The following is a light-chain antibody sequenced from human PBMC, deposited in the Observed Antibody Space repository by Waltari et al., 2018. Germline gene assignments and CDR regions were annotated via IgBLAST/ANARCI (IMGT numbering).Light chain of an antibody. CDR2: EVN. J-gene: IGLJ2*01. CDR3: SSYAGSNTLV. V-gene: IGLV2-8*01. CDR1: NSAVGTYNY. Sequence: QSALTQPPSASGSPGQSVTISCTGTNSAVGTYNYVSWFQPPPGRAPKLLIYEVNKRPSGVPDRFSGSKSDNRASLTVSGLQADDEAVYHCSSYAGSNTLVFGGGTKLTVL.